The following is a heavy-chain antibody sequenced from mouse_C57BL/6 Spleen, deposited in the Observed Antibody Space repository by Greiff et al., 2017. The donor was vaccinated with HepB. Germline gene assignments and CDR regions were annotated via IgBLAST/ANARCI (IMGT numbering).Heavy chain of an antibody. CDR1: GYTFTDYN. V-gene: IGHV1-18*01. J-gene: IGHJ4*01. Sequence: EVQLQQSGPELVKPGASVKIPCKASGYTFTDYNMDWVKQSHGKSLEWIGDINPNNGGTIYNQKFKGKATLTVDKSSSTAYMELRSLTSEDTAVYYCARCYDYDEEVGYAMDYWGQRTSVTVSS. CDR2: INPNNGGT. D-gene: IGHD2-4*01. CDR3: ARCYDYDEEVGYAMDY.